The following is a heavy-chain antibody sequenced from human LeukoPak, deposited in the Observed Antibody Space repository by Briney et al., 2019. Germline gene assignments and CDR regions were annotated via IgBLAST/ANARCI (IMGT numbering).Heavy chain of an antibody. V-gene: IGHV4-39*01. CDR3: ASVSRDSIGYHYFDY. CDR1: GGSISSSNYY. D-gene: IGHD3-22*01. Sequence: PSETLSLTCTVSGGSISSSNYYWGWIRQPPGKGLEWIGNIYYSGSTYYNPSLKSRVTISVDTSKNQFSLKLSSVTAADTAVYYCASVSRDSIGYHYFDYWGQGTLVTVSS. J-gene: IGHJ4*02. CDR2: IYYSGST.